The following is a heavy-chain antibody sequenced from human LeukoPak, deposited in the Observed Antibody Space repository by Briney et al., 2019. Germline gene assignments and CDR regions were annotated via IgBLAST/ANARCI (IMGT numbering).Heavy chain of an antibody. Sequence: GGSLRLSCAASGFTFSTYNMSWVRQAPGKGLEWVANIKKDGSEKYYVDSVKGRFTISRDNAEKSLYLQMNSLRAEDTAVYYCARHLSGITGYTYGRGIDYWGQGTLLTVSS. CDR2: IKKDGSEK. V-gene: IGHV3-7*01. CDR3: ARHLSGITGYTYGRGIDY. J-gene: IGHJ4*02. D-gene: IGHD5-18*01. CDR1: GFTFSTYN.